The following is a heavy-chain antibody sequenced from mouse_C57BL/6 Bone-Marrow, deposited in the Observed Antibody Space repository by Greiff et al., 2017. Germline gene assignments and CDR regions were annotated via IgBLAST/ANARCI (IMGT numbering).Heavy chain of an antibody. CDR2: ISSGSSTI. Sequence: QLVESGGGLVKPGGSLTLSCAASGFTFSDYGMHWVRQAPEKGLEWVAYISSGSSTIYYADTVKGRFTISRYNAKNTLFLQMTSLRSEDTAMYYCARHYYGSSYWYFDVWGTGTTVTVSS. J-gene: IGHJ1*03. V-gene: IGHV5-17*01. CDR3: ARHYYGSSYWYFDV. D-gene: IGHD1-1*01. CDR1: GFTFSDYG.